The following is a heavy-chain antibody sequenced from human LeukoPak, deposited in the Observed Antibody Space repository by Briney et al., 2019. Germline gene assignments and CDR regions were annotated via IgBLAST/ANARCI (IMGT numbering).Heavy chain of an antibody. CDR2: ISGRADST. V-gene: IGHV3-23*01. Sequence: GGSLRLSCAASGFVFSHYAMSWVRQAPGRGLEWVSTISGRADSTYSADSVRGRFTIHRDSYKNTLSLQMDSLRAEDTAVYYCARSPLIRESYGDKIVKFDYWGQGTLVTVSS. J-gene: IGHJ4*02. CDR3: ARSPLIRESYGDKIVKFDY. D-gene: IGHD4-17*01. CDR1: GFVFSHYA.